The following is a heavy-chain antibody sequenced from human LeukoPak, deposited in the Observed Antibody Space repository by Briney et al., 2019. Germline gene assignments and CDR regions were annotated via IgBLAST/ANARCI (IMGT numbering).Heavy chain of an antibody. J-gene: IGHJ4*02. CDR1: EFDFSSHA. D-gene: IGHD4-17*01. Sequence: GGSLRLSCAASEFDFSSHAVTWVRQAPGKGLEWVSAISISGSKTYYADSVKGRFTISRDNSKNTLYLQMNSLRAEDTAVYYCANEIRPNDYWGQGTQVTVSS. CDR2: ISISGSKT. CDR3: ANEIRPNDY. V-gene: IGHV3-23*01.